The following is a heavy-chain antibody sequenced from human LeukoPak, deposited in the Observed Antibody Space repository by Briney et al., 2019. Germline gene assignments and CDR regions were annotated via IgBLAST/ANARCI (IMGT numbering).Heavy chain of an antibody. V-gene: IGHV1-3*01. Sequence: ASVKVSCKASGYTFTSYVIHWVRQAPGQRLEWMGCIKAGNGKTKYSQEFQGRVTITRDTSASTAYMELSSLRSEDTALYYCARDFTPIEDSGGYYNSGGFYWGQGTLVTVSS. CDR1: GYTFTSYV. CDR2: IKAGNGKT. J-gene: IGHJ4*02. CDR3: ARDFTPIEDSGGYYNSGGFY. D-gene: IGHD3-22*01.